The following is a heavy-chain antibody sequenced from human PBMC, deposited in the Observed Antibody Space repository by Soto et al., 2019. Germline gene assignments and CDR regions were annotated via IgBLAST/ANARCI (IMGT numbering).Heavy chain of an antibody. CDR1: GGTFSSYA. Sequence: SVKVSCKASGGTFSSYAISWVRQAPGQGLEWMGGIIPIFGTVNYAQKFQGRVTITADESTSTAYMELSSPRSEDTAVYYCARHDCISSSCYYYYYYGMDVWGQGTTVTVSS. CDR3: ARHDCISSSCYYYYYYGMDV. CDR2: IIPIFGTV. V-gene: IGHV1-69*13. J-gene: IGHJ6*02. D-gene: IGHD2-2*01.